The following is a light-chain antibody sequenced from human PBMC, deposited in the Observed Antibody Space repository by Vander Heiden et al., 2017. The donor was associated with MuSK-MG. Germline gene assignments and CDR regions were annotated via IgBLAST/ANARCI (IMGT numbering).Light chain of an antibody. Sequence: QSALTQPASVSGSPGQSITISCTGTDSDIGALDYVSWYQKHPGRAPKLLIFDVHSRPSGVSDRFSGSKSVNTASLTISGLQPDDEAIYYCASYSIDTTLVFGGGTEVAVL. CDR1: DSDIGALDY. CDR3: ASYSIDTTLV. J-gene: IGLJ2*01. CDR2: DVH. V-gene: IGLV2-14*03.